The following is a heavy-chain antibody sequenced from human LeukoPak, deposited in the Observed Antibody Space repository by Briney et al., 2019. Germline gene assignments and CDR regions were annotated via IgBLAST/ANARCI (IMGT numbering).Heavy chain of an antibody. CDR3: ARDYRYCSGGSCLGG. J-gene: IGHJ4*02. V-gene: IGHV3-20*04. CDR1: GFTFDDYG. D-gene: IGHD2-15*01. Sequence: PGGSLRLSCAASGFTFDDYGMSWVRQAPGKGLEWVSGINWNGGSTGYADSVKGRFTISRDNAKNSLYLQMNSLRAEDTAVYYCARDYRYCSGGSCLGGWGQGTLVTVSS. CDR2: INWNGGST.